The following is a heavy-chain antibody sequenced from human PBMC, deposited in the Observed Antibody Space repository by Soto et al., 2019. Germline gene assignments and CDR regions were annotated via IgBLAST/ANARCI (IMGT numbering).Heavy chain of an antibody. CDR2: IYYSGST. V-gene: IGHV4-61*01. CDR3: AREAGGNVDY. Sequence: QVQLQESGPGLVKPSETLSLTCTVSGGSVSSGSYYWSWIRQPPGKGLEWIGYIYYSGSTNYNPSLKRPVIIAXDTSKNQFSLKLSAVTAVDTAVYYCAREAGGNVDYWGQGTLVTVSS. CDR1: GGSVSSGSYY. D-gene: IGHD3-10*01. J-gene: IGHJ4*02.